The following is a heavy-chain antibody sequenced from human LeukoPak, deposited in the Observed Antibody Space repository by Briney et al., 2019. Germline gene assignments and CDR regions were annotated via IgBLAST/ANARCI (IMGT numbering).Heavy chain of an antibody. CDR2: IYTSGST. D-gene: IGHD6-19*01. Sequence: SETLSLTCTVSGGSISSYYWSWIRQPAGKGLEWIGRIYTSGSTNYNPSLKSRVTMSVDTSTNQFSLKLSSVTAADTAVYYCARDVAVAGYYYYYGMDVWGQGTTVTVSS. J-gene: IGHJ6*02. CDR1: GGSISSYY. V-gene: IGHV4-4*07. CDR3: ARDVAVAGYYYYYGMDV.